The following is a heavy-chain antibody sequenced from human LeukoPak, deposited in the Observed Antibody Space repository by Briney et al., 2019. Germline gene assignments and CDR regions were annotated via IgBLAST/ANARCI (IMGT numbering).Heavy chain of an antibody. CDR2: INEDGGEK. D-gene: IGHD3-10*01. V-gene: IGHV3-7*01. J-gene: IGHJ4*02. CDR1: GFTFGDYA. Sequence: TGGSLRLSCTASGFTFGDYAMSWVRQAPGKGLEWVANINEDGGEKYYVDSVKGRIIISRDNARNSLYLQMNSPRAEDTAVCYCVRGGFSLDYWGQGTLVTVSS. CDR3: VRGGFSLDY.